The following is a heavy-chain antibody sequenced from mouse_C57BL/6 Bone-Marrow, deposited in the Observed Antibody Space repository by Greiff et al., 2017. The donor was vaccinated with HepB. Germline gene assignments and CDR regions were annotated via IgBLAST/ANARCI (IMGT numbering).Heavy chain of an antibody. CDR3: ARCGSYFYAMDY. CDR1: GFTFSSYT. CDR2: ISGGGGNT. Sequence: EVHLVESGGGLVKPGGSLKLSCAASGFTFSSYTMSWVRQTPEKRLEWVATISGGGGNTYYPDSVKGRFTISRDNAKNTLYLQMSSLRSEDTALYYCARCGSYFYAMDYWGQGTSVTVSS. V-gene: IGHV5-9*01. J-gene: IGHJ4*01. D-gene: IGHD1-1*02.